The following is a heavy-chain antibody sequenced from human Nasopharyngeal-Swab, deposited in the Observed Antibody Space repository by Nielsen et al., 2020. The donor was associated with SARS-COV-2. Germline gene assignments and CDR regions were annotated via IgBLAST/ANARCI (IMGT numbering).Heavy chain of an antibody. Sequence: ASVKVSCKASGYTFTSYGISWVRQAPGQGLEWMGWISAYNGNTNYAQKLQGRVTMTRDTSTSTVYMELSSLRSEDTAVYYCARDQGAAARWIIWGQGTLVTVSS. J-gene: IGHJ4*02. D-gene: IGHD6-6*01. CDR2: ISAYNGNT. V-gene: IGHV1-18*01. CDR1: GYTFTSYG. CDR3: ARDQGAAARWII.